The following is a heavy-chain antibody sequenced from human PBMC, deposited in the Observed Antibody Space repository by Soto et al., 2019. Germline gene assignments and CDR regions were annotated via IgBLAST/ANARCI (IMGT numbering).Heavy chain of an antibody. Sequence: ESGPTLVNPTQTLTLTCTFSGFSLSISGVGVGWVRQPPGQALEWLALIFSNDDKRYSPSLKSRLTITKDTSKNQVVLTMTNMDPVDTATYYCAHRQWRSYVLDDSSGYYPYYFDYWGQGTLVTVSS. D-gene: IGHD3-22*01. V-gene: IGHV2-5*01. J-gene: IGHJ4*02. CDR1: GFSLSISGVG. CDR2: IFSNDDK. CDR3: AHRQWRSYVLDDSSGYYPYYFDY.